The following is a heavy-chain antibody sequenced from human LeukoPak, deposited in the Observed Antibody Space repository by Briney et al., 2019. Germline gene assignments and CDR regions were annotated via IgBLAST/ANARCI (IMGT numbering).Heavy chain of an antibody. J-gene: IGHJ6*02. CDR1: GYSFTSYW. CDR3: ARHESSSWPRDPDYYYYGMDV. CDR2: IDPSDSYT. V-gene: IGHV5-10-1*01. D-gene: IGHD6-13*01. Sequence: GESLKISCQGSGYSFTSYWISWVRQMPGKGLEWMGRIDPSDSYTNYSPSFQGHVTISADKSISTAYLQWSSLKASDTAMYYCARHESSSWPRDPDYYYYGMDVWGQGTTVTVSS.